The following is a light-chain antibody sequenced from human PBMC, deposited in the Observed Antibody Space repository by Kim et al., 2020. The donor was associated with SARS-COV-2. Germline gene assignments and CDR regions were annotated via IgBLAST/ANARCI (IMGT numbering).Light chain of an antibody. J-gene: IGLJ1*01. CDR1: TLPEKR. CDR2: KDN. CDR3: QSADGSGTNV. V-gene: IGLV3-25*03. Sequence: VCQGQTTRVTCTRGTLPEKRTSWYQQKSGQAPRLVIYKDNERPSGIPGRCSDSSSVTTVTLTISKVQAEDDADYFYQSADGSGTNVFGTGTKITVL.